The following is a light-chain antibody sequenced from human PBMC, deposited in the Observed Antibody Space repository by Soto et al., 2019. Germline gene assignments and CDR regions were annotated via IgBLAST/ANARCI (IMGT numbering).Light chain of an antibody. J-gene: IGLJ1*01. Sequence: SYELTRPPSVSVAPGKTARVTCGGDNIGGKSVHWYQQKPGQAPILIIYYDYNRPSGISERFSGSNSGNTATLTISRVEAGDEADYYCQVWDSSGDYVFGTATKLTVL. CDR1: NIGGKS. V-gene: IGLV3-21*04. CDR3: QVWDSSGDYV. CDR2: YDY.